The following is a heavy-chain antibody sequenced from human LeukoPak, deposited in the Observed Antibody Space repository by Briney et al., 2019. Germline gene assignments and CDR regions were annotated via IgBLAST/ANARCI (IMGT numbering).Heavy chain of an antibody. D-gene: IGHD5-18*01. Sequence: GGSLRLSCAASGFTFSSYSMNWVRQAPGKGLEWVSSISSSNSYIYYADSVKGRFTISRDNAKNSPYLQMNSLRAEDTAVYYCARDLEYSYAPIWGQGTLVTVSS. CDR1: GFTFSSYS. J-gene: IGHJ4*02. CDR3: ARDLEYSYAPI. CDR2: ISSSNSYI. V-gene: IGHV3-21*01.